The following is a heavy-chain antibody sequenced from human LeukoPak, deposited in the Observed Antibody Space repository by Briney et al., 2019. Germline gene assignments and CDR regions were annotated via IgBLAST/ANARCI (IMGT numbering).Heavy chain of an antibody. CDR2: IIPILGIA. D-gene: IGHD6-13*01. Sequence: SVKVSCKASGGTFSSYAISWVRQAPGQGLEWMGRIIPILGIANYAQKFQGRVTITADKSTSTAYMELSSLRSEDTAVYYCATGQQLVNYYYYYGMDVWGQGTTVTVSS. V-gene: IGHV1-69*04. CDR1: GGTFSSYA. J-gene: IGHJ6*02. CDR3: ATGQQLVNYYYYYGMDV.